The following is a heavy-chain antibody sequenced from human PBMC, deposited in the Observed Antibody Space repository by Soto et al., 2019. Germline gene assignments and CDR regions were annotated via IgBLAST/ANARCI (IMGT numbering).Heavy chain of an antibody. CDR2: IYYSGST. Sequence: SETLSLTCTVSGGSISSGAYHWSWIRQHPGKGLEWIGYIYYSGSTYYNPSLKSRVTVSVDTSKNQFSLKLSSVTAADTAVYYCARAKSPFYYMDVWGKGTTVTVSS. CDR3: ARAKSPFYYMDV. J-gene: IGHJ6*03. CDR1: GGSISSGAYH. V-gene: IGHV4-31*03.